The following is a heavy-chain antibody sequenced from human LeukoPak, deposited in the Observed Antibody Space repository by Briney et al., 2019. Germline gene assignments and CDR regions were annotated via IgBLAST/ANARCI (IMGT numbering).Heavy chain of an antibody. J-gene: IGHJ4*02. CDR2: IYYSGST. CDR1: GGSISSSSYY. CDR3: VLFYDFWSGPNPFDY. V-gene: IGHV4-39*01. D-gene: IGHD3-3*01. Sequence: SETLSLTCTVSGGSISSSSYYWGWIRQPPGKGLEWIGSIYYSGSTYYNPSLKSRVTISVDTSKNQFSLKLSSVTAADTAVYYCVLFYDFWSGPNPFDYWGQGTLVTVSS.